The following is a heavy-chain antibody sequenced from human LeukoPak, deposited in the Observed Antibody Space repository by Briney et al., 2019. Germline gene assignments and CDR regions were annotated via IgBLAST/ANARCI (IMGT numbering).Heavy chain of an antibody. D-gene: IGHD6-13*01. J-gene: IGHJ4*02. CDR2: IYWYDDR. Sequence: ESGPTLVKPTQTLTLTCTFSGFSLSTRGVGVGWIRQPPGKALEWLAFIYWYDDRRYTPSLNSRLTITSDTSKHQVVLSMANVDPVDTATYYCGHIQNRYGITAAAPFDYWGQGTLVTVSS. CDR1: GFSLSTRGVG. CDR3: GHIQNRYGITAAAPFDY. V-gene: IGHV2-5*01.